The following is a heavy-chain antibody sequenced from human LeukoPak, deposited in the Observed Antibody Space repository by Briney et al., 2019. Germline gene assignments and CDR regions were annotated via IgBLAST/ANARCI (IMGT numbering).Heavy chain of an antibody. Sequence: ASVKVSCKASGYTFTGYYMHWVRQAPGQGLEWMGWINPNSGGTNYAQKFQGRVTMTRDTSISTAYMELRSLRSDDTAVYYCALLRKITIFGVVYNWFDPWGQGTLVTVSS. J-gene: IGHJ5*02. CDR3: ALLRKITIFGVVYNWFDP. CDR1: GYTFTGYY. D-gene: IGHD3-3*01. V-gene: IGHV1-2*02. CDR2: INPNSGGT.